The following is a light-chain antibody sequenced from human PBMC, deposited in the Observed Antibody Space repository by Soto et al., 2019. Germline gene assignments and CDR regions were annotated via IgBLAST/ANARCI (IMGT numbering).Light chain of an antibody. V-gene: IGKV3-11*01. CDR1: QSVSSY. J-gene: IGKJ3*01. CDR2: DAS. CDR3: QQRSYWPLFT. Sequence: EIVLTQSPATLSLSPGERATLSCRASQSVSSYLAWYQQKPGQAPRLLIYDASNRATGIPARFSGSGSGTDFTLIISSLEPEDFAVCYCQQRSYWPLFTFGPGTKVDIK.